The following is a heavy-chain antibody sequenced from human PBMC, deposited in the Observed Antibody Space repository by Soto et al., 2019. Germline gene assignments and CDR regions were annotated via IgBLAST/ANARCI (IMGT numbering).Heavy chain of an antibody. CDR3: ARAITYNRPWFQNWFDP. CDR2: IYWDDDK. J-gene: IGHJ5*02. CDR1: GFSLSTSGVA. V-gene: IGHV2-5*02. Sequence: QITLKESGPTLVKPTQTLTLTCTFSGFSLSTSGVAVGWIRQPPGKALEWLAVIYWDDDKRYSPSLKNRLTITKDSSKNAVLLTLTNIDPVDTATYYCARAITYNRPWFQNWFDPWGQGTLVTVSS. D-gene: IGHD3-10*01.